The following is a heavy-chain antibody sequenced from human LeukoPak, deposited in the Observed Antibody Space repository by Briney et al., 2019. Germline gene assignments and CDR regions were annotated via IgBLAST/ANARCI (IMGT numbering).Heavy chain of an antibody. D-gene: IGHD3-3*01. Sequence: GGSLRLSCAASRFTFSNYRMHWVRQAPGKGLVYVSRINSDGSSTSHADSVKGRFTISRDNAKNTLYLQMNSLRAEDTAVYYCARGRGYYSSDAFDIWGQGTMVTVSS. CDR1: RFTFSNYR. V-gene: IGHV3-74*01. CDR2: INSDGSST. CDR3: ARGRGYYSSDAFDI. J-gene: IGHJ3*02.